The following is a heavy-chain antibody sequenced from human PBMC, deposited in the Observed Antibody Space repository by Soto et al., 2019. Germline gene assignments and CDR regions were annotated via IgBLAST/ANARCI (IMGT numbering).Heavy chain of an antibody. CDR2: IYYSGST. CDR3: ARVGGINWFDP. V-gene: IGHV4-31*03. D-gene: IGHD3-16*01. Sequence: QVQLQESGPGLVKPSQTLSLTCTVSGGSISSGGYYWSWIRQHPGKGLEWIGYIYYSGSTYYNPALKSRVTIPVDPSKNQFSLKLPSVTAADTAVYYCARVGGINWFDPWGQGTLVTVSS. CDR1: GGSISSGGYY. J-gene: IGHJ5*02.